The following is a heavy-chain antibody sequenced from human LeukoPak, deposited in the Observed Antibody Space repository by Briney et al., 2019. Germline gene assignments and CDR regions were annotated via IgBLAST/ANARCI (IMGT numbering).Heavy chain of an antibody. V-gene: IGHV4-61*02. CDR2: IYTSGST. CDR3: ARDRGNSIAALFDC. CDR1: GGSISSGSYY. Sequence: SETLSLTCTVSGGSISSGSYYWSWIRQPAGKGLEWIGRIYTSGSTNYNPSLKSRVTISVDTSKNQFSLKLSSVTAADTAVYYCARDRGNSIAALFDCWGQGTLVTVSS. D-gene: IGHD6-6*01. J-gene: IGHJ4*02.